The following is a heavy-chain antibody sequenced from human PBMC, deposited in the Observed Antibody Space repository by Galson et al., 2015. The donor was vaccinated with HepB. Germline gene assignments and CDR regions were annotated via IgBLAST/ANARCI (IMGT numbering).Heavy chain of an antibody. CDR3: ARAMDIVVTTAPLDY. Sequence: SLRLSCAASGFTFSNYGMHWVRQAPGKGLEWVAYMSYDGSRKYYADSVKGRFTISRDKSKKTLYLQMNSLRAEDTAVYYCARAMDIVVTTAPLDYWGQGTLVTVSS. J-gene: IGHJ4*02. D-gene: IGHD2-21*01. CDR2: MSYDGSRK. V-gene: IGHV3-30*19. CDR1: GFTFSNYG.